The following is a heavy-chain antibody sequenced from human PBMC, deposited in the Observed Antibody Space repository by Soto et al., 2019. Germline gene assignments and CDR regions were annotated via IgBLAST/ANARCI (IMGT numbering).Heavy chain of an antibody. Sequence: QVQLVESGGGVVQPGRSLRLSCAASGFTFSSYGMHWVRQAPGKGLEWVAVIWYDGSNKYYADSVKGRFTISRDNSKNTLYLQMNSLRAEDTAVYYCARYGIVVVPAASWFDPWGQGTLVTVSS. V-gene: IGHV3-33*01. CDR3: ARYGIVVVPAASWFDP. CDR2: IWYDGSNK. CDR1: GFTFSSYG. J-gene: IGHJ5*02. D-gene: IGHD2-2*01.